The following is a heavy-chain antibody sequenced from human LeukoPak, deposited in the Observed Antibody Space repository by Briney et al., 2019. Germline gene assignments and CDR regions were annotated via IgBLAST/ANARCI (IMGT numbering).Heavy chain of an antibody. Sequence: SETLSLTCAVYGGSFSGYYWSWIRQPPGKGLEWIGEINHSGSTNYNPSLKSRVTISVDTSKNQFSLKLSSVTAADTAVYYCARHGGYCSSTSCYPSYYMDVWGKGTTVTVSS. CDR3: ARHGGYCSSTSCYPSYYMDV. CDR2: INHSGST. J-gene: IGHJ6*03. CDR1: GGSFSGYY. D-gene: IGHD2-2*01. V-gene: IGHV4-34*01.